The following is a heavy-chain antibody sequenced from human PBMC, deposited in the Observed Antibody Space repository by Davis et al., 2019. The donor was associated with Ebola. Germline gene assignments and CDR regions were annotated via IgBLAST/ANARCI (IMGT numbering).Heavy chain of an antibody. Sequence: SVKVSCKASGGTFSSYAISWVRQAPRQGLEWMGGIIPIFGTANYAQKFQGRVTITADKSTSTAYMELSSLRSEDTAVYYCAREITGTTGNWFDPWGQGTLVTVSS. D-gene: IGHD1-7*01. CDR3: AREITGTTGNWFDP. CDR2: IIPIFGTA. CDR1: GGTFSSYA. V-gene: IGHV1-69*06. J-gene: IGHJ5*02.